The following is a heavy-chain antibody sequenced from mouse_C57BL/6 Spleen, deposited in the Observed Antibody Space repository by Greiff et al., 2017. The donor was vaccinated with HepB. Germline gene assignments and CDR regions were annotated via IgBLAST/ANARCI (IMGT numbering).Heavy chain of an antibody. J-gene: IGHJ1*03. CDR2: IDPSDSYT. Sequence: QVQLQQPGAELVMPGASVKLSCKASGYTFTSYWMHWVKQRPGQGLEWIGEIDPSDSYTNYNQKFKGKSTLTVDKSSSTAYMQLSSLTSEDSAVYYCARDGSSYGGWYFDVWGTGTTVTVSS. D-gene: IGHD1-1*01. CDR3: ARDGSSYGGWYFDV. CDR1: GYTFTSYW. V-gene: IGHV1-69*01.